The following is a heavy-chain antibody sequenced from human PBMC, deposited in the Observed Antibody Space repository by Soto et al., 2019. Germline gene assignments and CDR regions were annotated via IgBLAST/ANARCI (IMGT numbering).Heavy chain of an antibody. Sequence: ASVKVSCKASGYTFTSHYMHWVRQAPGQGLEWMGVINPNDRSTYYAQNFQGRVSLRTDTSASTVYMDLTRLRFEDTAVYYCASNAFDYWGQGTLVAVSP. J-gene: IGHJ4*02. CDR2: INPNDRST. CDR3: ASNAFDY. CDR1: GYTFTSHY. V-gene: IGHV1-46*01. D-gene: IGHD2-8*01.